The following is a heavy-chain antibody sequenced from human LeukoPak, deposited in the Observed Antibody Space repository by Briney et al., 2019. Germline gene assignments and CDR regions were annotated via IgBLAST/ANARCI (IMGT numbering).Heavy chain of an antibody. J-gene: IGHJ2*01. CDR2: IDSAGDT. Sequence: QAGGSLRLSCAASGFSFKNYDIHWVRQASGKGLEWVSAIDSAGDTYYPGSVKGRFIISRENAKNSLYLQMTSLRVGDTAVYYCARRANSDYGRWYYDLWGRGTLVGVSS. V-gene: IGHV3-13*01. CDR1: GFSFKNYD. D-gene: IGHD4-17*01. CDR3: ARRANSDYGRWYYDL.